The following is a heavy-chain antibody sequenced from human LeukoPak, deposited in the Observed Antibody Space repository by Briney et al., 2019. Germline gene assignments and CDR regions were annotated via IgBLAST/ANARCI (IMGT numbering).Heavy chain of an antibody. D-gene: IGHD3-3*01. V-gene: IGHV4-59*08. CDR1: GGSISSYY. CDR3: ARHWAGTYDFWSGYSVGYYYGMDV. Sequence: KVSETLSLTCTVSGGSISSYYWSWIRPPPGKGLEWIGYIYYSGSTNYNPSLKSRVTISVDTSKNQFSLKLSSVTAADTAVYYCARHWAGTYDFWSGYSVGYYYGMDVWGQGTTVTVSS. CDR2: IYYSGST. J-gene: IGHJ6*02.